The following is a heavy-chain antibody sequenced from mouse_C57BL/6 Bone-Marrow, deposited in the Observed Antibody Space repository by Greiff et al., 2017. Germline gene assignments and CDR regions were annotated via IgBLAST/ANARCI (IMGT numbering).Heavy chain of an antibody. CDR1: GYTFTSYW. V-gene: IGHV1-64*01. Sequence: VQLQQPGAELVKPGASVKLSCKASGYTFTSYWMHWVKQRPGQGLEWIGMIPPNSGSTNYNEKFKSKATLTVDKSSSTAYMQLSSLTSDDSAVYYCARDYAWYFDVWGTGTTVTVSS. CDR2: IPPNSGST. CDR3: ARDYAWYFDV. D-gene: IGHD2-4*01. J-gene: IGHJ1*03.